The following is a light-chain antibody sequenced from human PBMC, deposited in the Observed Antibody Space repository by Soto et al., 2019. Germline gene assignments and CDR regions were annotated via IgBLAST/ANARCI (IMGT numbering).Light chain of an antibody. Sequence: QSALAQPRSVSGSPGQSVTLSCTGTSSDVGGYDFVSWYQQYPGKAPQLIIFDVTERTSGVPDRFSGSKSGNSASLTISGLQAEDEADYYCSSYAGSYSLGVFGGGTKLTVL. CDR2: DVT. J-gene: IGLJ3*02. CDR3: SSYAGSYSLGV. CDR1: SSDVGGYDF. V-gene: IGLV2-11*01.